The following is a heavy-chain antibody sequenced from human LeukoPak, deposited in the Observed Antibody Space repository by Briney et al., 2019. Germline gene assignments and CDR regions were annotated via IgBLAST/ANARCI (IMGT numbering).Heavy chain of an antibody. Sequence: GGSLTLSCAASGFTVSSNYMSWVRQAPGKGLEWVSVIYSGGSTYYADSVKGRFTISRHNSKNTLYLQMNSLRAEDTAVYYCARMTTDYYYGMDVWGQGTTVTVSS. CDR3: ARMTTDYYYGMDV. D-gene: IGHD4-17*01. J-gene: IGHJ6*02. CDR2: IYSGGST. V-gene: IGHV3-53*04. CDR1: GFTVSSNY.